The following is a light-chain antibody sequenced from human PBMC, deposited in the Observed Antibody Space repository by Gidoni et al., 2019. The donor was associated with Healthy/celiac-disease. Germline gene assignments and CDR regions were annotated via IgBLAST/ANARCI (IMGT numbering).Light chain of an antibody. CDR2: AAS. V-gene: IGKV1-27*01. CDR1: QSIINY. CDR3: QKYNSAPLT. J-gene: IGKJ4*01. Sequence: DIQRTRSPSSLSASVVEKVTITCRASQSIINYLAWYHQKPGKVPKLLIYAASTLQSGVPSRFSGSGSGTDFTLTISSLQPEDVATYYCQKYNSAPLTFGGGTKVEIK.